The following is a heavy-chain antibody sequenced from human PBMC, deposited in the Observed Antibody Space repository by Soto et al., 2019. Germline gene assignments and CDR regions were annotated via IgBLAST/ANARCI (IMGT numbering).Heavy chain of an antibody. V-gene: IGHV4-31*03. CDR3: AGRVATTYFDY. J-gene: IGHJ4*02. Sequence: PSETLSLTCTVSGGSISSGGYYWSWIRQHPGKGLEWIGYIYYSGSTYYNPSLKSRVTISVDTSKNQFSLKLSSVTAADTAVYYCAGRVATTYFDYWGQGTLVTVSS. CDR2: IYYSGST. D-gene: IGHD5-12*01. CDR1: GGSISSGGYY.